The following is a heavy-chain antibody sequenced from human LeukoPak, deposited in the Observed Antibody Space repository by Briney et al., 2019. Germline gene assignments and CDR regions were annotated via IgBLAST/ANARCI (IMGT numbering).Heavy chain of an antibody. J-gene: IGHJ4*02. CDR2: INNDGSST. V-gene: IGHV3-74*01. CDR3: ERERNNFWSGHNSIFDS. CDR1: GFIFSDHW. D-gene: IGHD3-3*01. Sequence: HPGGSLRLSCAASGFIFSDHWMHWVRQAPGKGLVWLSRINNDGSSTIYADSVKGRFTFSRDNAENTLFLEMSSLRVEDTAVYYCERERNNFWSGHNSIFDSWGQGTLVTVSS.